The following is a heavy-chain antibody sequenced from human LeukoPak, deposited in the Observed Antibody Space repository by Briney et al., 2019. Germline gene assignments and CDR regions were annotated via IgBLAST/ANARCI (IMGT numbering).Heavy chain of an antibody. D-gene: IGHD1-26*01. CDR2: IYPGHSDT. V-gene: IGHV5-51*01. CDR3: ARQSPQYSGSYWSFDY. CDR1: GYSFTGYW. Sequence: GESLEISCKGSGYSFTGYWIGWVRQVPGKGLEWMGIIYPGHSDTRYSPSVQGQVTISADKSIRTAYLQWSSLKASDTAMYYCARQSPQYSGSYWSFDYWGQGTLVTVSS. J-gene: IGHJ4*02.